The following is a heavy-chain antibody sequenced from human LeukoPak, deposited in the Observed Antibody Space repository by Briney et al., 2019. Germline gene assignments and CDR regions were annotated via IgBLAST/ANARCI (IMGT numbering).Heavy chain of an antibody. CDR2: VSYDVSHK. CDR1: GLTFSAYG. V-gene: IGHV3-33*05. J-gene: IGHJ4*02. CDR3: AAREQKNYFDY. D-gene: IGHD1/OR15-1a*01. Sequence: SGGSLRLSCTASGLTFSAYGMHWVRHAPGKGLEWVALVSYDVSHKFYADSVKGRFTISRDNSKNTLYLQMNSLRAEQTAIYYCAAREQKNYFDYWGQRALVTVSS.